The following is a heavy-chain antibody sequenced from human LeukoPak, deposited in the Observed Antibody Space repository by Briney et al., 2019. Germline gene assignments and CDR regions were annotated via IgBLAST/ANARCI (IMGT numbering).Heavy chain of an antibody. Sequence: SETLSLTCAVYGGSFSGYYWSWIRQPPGKGLEWIGEINHSGSTNYNPSLKSRVTISVDTSKNQFSLKLSSVTAADSAVYYCARVGVIAAAGTGSDYWGQGTLVTVSS. CDR2: INHSGST. CDR3: ARVGVIAAAGTGSDY. CDR1: GGSFSGYY. V-gene: IGHV4-34*01. J-gene: IGHJ4*02. D-gene: IGHD6-13*01.